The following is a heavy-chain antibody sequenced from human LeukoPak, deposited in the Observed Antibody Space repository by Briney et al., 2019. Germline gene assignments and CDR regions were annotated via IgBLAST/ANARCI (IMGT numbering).Heavy chain of an antibody. J-gene: IGHJ4*02. D-gene: IGHD6-19*01. CDR2: INPNSGGT. Sequence: ASVKVSCKASGYTFTDYSMHWVRQAPGQGLEWMGWINPNSGGTKYAQKFQGRVTMARDTSISTAYMDLSRLRSDDTAVYYCARTAVGTTRAPPPHWGQGTLVTVSS. CDR1: GYTFTDYS. CDR3: ARTAVGTTRAPPPH. V-gene: IGHV1-2*02.